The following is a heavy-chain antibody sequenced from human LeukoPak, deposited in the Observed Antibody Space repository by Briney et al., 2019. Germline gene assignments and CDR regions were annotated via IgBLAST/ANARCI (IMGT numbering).Heavy chain of an antibody. Sequence: SETLSLTCTVSGGSISSYYWSWIRQPPGKGLEWIGYIYYSGSTNYNPSLKSRVTISVDTSKNQFSLKLSSVTAADTAVYYCARGIQEYSSSPFDYWGQGTLVTVSS. CDR1: GGSISSYY. CDR3: ARGIQEYSSSPFDY. J-gene: IGHJ4*02. D-gene: IGHD6-6*01. CDR2: IYYSGST. V-gene: IGHV4-59*12.